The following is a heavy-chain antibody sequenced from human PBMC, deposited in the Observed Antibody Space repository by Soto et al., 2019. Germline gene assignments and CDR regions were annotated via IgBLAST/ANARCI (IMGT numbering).Heavy chain of an antibody. CDR2: IYSSGTT. Sequence: RSLTCTVSGDSISSGGFCWTWVRQSPGKGLEWIGNIYSSGTTSYNLSLRSRLLISVDTSKNEFSLKVSSVTAADTAVYYCARAYGVDDYGMDVWGPGTTVTVSS. CDR1: GDSISSGGFC. D-gene: IGHD4-17*01. CDR3: ARAYGVDDYGMDV. J-gene: IGHJ6*02. V-gene: IGHV4-30-4*01.